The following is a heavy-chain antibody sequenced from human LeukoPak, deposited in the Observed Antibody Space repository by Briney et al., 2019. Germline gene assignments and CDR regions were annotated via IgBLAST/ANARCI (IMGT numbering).Heavy chain of an antibody. CDR1: GGTFSSYA. D-gene: IGHD3-9*01. V-gene: IGHV1-69*05. CDR2: IIPIFGTA. J-gene: IGHJ3*02. Sequence: ASVKVSCKASGGTFSSYAISWVRQAPGQGLEWMGGIIPIFGTANYAQKFQGRVTITTDESTSTAYMELSSLRSEDTAVYYCARDVDGVLKFYDIFTGYSSDAFDIWGQGTMVTVSS. CDR3: ARDVDGVLKFYDIFTGYSSDAFDI.